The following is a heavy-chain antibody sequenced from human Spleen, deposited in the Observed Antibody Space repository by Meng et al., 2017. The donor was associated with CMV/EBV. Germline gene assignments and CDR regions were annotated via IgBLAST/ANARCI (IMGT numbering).Heavy chain of an antibody. J-gene: IGHJ4*02. D-gene: IGHD1-1*01. V-gene: IGHV1-46*01. CDR3: SRRQYPYNYFDD. CDR1: GYTFTNSF. Sequence: ASVKVSCKASGYTFTNSFIHWVRQAPGQGLEWVGIINPGRGTTDYAQKVQGRVTLTRDTSTSTVYMEVSSLRSEDTAVYYCSRRQYPYNYFDDWGQGTLVTVSS. CDR2: INPGRGTT.